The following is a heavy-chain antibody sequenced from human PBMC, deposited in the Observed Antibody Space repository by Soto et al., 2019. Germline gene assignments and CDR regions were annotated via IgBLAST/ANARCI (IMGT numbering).Heavy chain of an antibody. V-gene: IGHV3-30-3*01. Sequence: QVQLVESGGGVVQPGRSLRLSCAASGFTFSSYAMHWVRQAPGEGLEWVAVISYDGSNKYYADSVKGRFTISRDNSKNTLYLQMNSLRAEDTAVYYCARDTYSSGHGAFAIWGQGTMVTVSS. D-gene: IGHD6-19*01. CDR1: GFTFSSYA. CDR2: ISYDGSNK. J-gene: IGHJ3*02. CDR3: ARDTYSSGHGAFAI.